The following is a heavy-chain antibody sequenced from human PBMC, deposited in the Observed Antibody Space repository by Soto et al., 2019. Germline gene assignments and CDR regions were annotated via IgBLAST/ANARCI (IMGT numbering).Heavy chain of an antibody. V-gene: IGHV3-23*01. D-gene: IGHD3-22*01. CDR1: GFTFSNDA. Sequence: EVQLLESGGGLVQPGGSLRLSCAASGFTFSNDAMSWVRQAPGTGLDWVSAISGSGGSTYYADYVTGRFTIYRDNSKNTLDLQMNSLRAEDTAVYYCAKGSSGYRPYYFDDWGQGILFTVSS. CDR3: AKGSSGYRPYYFDD. CDR2: ISGSGGST. J-gene: IGHJ4*02.